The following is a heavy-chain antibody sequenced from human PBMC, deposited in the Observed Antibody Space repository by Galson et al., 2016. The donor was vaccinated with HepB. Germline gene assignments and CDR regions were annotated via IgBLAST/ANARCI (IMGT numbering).Heavy chain of an antibody. D-gene: IGHD3-16*01. CDR1: GFIFSDHY. Sequence: SLRLSCAASGFIFSDHYMGWVRRAPGKGLEWVGRSKNRANSCTTEYAASVKGRFTISRDHSKNSLYLQMNGLKAEDTAVYYCATSIGGASKRYWGQGTLVIVSS. V-gene: IGHV3-72*01. J-gene: IGHJ4*02. CDR2: SKNRANSCTT. CDR3: ATSIGGASKRY.